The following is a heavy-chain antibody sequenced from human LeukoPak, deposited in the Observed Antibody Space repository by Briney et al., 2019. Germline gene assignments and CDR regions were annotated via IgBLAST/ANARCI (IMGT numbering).Heavy chain of an antibody. CDR2: IIPIFGTA. D-gene: IGHD3-3*01. CDR3: VRGSGYQYYFDY. J-gene: IGHJ4*02. CDR1: GGTFSSYA. Sequence: SVKVSCKASGGTFSSYAISWVRQAPGQGLEWMGGIIPIFGTANYAQKFQGRVTITADESTSTAYMELSSLRSEDTAVYYCVRGSGYQYYFDYWGQGTLVTVSS. V-gene: IGHV1-69*13.